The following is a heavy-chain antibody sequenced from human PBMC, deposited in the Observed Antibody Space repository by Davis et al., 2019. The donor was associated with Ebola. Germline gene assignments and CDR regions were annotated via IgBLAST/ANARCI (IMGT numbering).Heavy chain of an antibody. CDR2: ISGSGGST. CDR1: GFTVSSNY. V-gene: IGHV3-23*01. D-gene: IGHD1-26*01. Sequence: GGSLRLSCAASGFTVSSNYMSWVRQAPGKGLEWVSAISGSGGSTYYADSVKGRFTISRDNSKNTLYLQMNSLRAEDTAVYYCARERAIVYFDYWGQGTLVTVSS. CDR3: ARERAIVYFDY. J-gene: IGHJ4*02.